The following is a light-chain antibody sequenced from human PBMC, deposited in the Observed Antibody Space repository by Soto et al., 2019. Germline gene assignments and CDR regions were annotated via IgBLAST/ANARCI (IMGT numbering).Light chain of an antibody. CDR1: SSNIGNNA. CDR2: YDD. J-gene: IGLJ1*01. V-gene: IGLV1-36*01. Sequence: QSVLTQPPSVSEAPRQRVTISCSGSSSNIGNNAVNWYQQLPGKAPKLLIYYDDLLPSGVSDRFSGSKSGTSASLAISGLPFEDEADYYCAAWDDSLNGYVFGTGTKVTVL. CDR3: AAWDDSLNGYV.